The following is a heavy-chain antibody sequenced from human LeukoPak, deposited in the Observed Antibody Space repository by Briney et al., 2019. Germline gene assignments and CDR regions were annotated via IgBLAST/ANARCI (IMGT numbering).Heavy chain of an antibody. V-gene: IGHV1-2*02. CDR3: ARVSGKWLQSIGLFDY. D-gene: IGHD5-24*01. CDR2: INPNSGGT. CDR1: GYTFTGYY. J-gene: IGHJ4*02. Sequence: ASVKVSCKASGYTFTGYYMHWVRQAPGQGLEWMGWINPNSGGTNYAQKFQGRVTMTRDTSISTAYMELSRLRSDDTAVYYCARVSGKWLQSIGLFDYWGQGTLVTVSS.